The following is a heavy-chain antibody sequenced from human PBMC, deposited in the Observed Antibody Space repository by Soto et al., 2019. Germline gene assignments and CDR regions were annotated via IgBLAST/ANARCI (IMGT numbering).Heavy chain of an antibody. V-gene: IGHV1-18*04. CDR1: GYIFNGYG. CDR3: GGGGGGYHTGGGFAGAMDV. CDR2: ISPYNGHT. Sequence: QIQLVQSGGEVKKPGASVNLSCKASGYIFNGYGISWVRQAPGQGLEWMGWISPYNGHTEYSQSLQGRLTVTADTSRTTVYMELRSLGADDAAVYYGGGGGGGYHTGGGFAGAMDVWGQGTTVTVSS. J-gene: IGHJ6*02. D-gene: IGHD3-3*01.